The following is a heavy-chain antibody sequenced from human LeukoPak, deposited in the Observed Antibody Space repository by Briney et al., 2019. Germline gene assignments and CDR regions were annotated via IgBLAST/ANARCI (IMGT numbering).Heavy chain of an antibody. D-gene: IGHD3-10*01. CDR1: GGSISSYY. Sequence: SETLSLTCTVSGGSISSYYWSWIRQPPGKGLEWIGYIYYSGSTNYNPSLKSRVTISVDTSKNQFSLKLSSVTAEDTAVYYCARDYYGSGSNNWFDPWGQGTLVTVSS. J-gene: IGHJ5*02. CDR2: IYYSGST. V-gene: IGHV4-59*01. CDR3: ARDYYGSGSNNWFDP.